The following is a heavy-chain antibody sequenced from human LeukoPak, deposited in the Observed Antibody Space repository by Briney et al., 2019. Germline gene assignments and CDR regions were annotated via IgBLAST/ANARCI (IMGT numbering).Heavy chain of an antibody. CDR3: ASIDFWSGYYHFDY. V-gene: IGHV4-34*01. D-gene: IGHD3-3*01. Sequence: SETLSLTCAVYGGSFSGYYWSWIRQPPGKGLEWIGEINHSGSTNYNPSLKSRVTISVDTSKNQFSLKLSSVAAADTAVYYCASIDFWSGYYHFDYWGQGTLVTVSS. CDR1: GGSFSGYY. J-gene: IGHJ4*02. CDR2: INHSGST.